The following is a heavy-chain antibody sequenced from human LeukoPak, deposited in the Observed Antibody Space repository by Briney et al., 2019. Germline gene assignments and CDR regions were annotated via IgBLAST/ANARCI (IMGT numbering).Heavy chain of an antibody. CDR2: IRSDGSDK. J-gene: IGHJ4*02. V-gene: IGHV3-30*02. CDR3: GKHDSSSDY. CDR1: GFIFSTYG. Sequence: GGSLRLSCAASGFIFSTYGMHWARQAPGKGLEWVAFIRSDGSDKSYADSVMGRFTISRDNSRNTLYLHMNTLRTEDTAVYYCGKHDSSSDYWGQGTLVTVSS. D-gene: IGHD3-22*01.